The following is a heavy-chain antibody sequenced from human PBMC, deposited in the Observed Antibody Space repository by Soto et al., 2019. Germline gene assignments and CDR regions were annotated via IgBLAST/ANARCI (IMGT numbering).Heavy chain of an antibody. CDR3: ARGAMIVVVINWFDP. D-gene: IGHD3-22*01. CDR1: GFTFSSYA. CDR2: ISYDGSNK. Sequence: QVQLVESGGGVVQPGRSLRLSCAASGFTFSSYAMHWVRQAPGKGLEWVAVISYDGSNKYYADSVKGRFTISRDNSKNTLYLQMNSLRAEDTAVYYCARGAMIVVVINWFDPWGQGTLVTVSS. V-gene: IGHV3-30-3*01. J-gene: IGHJ5*02.